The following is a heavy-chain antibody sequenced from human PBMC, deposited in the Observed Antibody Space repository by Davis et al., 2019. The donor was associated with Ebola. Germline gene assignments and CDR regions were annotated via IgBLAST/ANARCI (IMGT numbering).Heavy chain of an antibody. CDR1: GGSFSGYY. D-gene: IGHD3-3*01. CDR3: ARATIFGVVIYYYYMDV. CDR2: INHSGST. J-gene: IGHJ6*03. Sequence: PSETLSLTCAVYGGSFSGYYWSWIRQPPGKGLEWIGEINHSGSTNYNPSLKSRVTISVDTSKNQFSLKLSSVTAADTAVYYCARATIFGVVIYYYYMDVWGKGTTVTVSS. V-gene: IGHV4-34*01.